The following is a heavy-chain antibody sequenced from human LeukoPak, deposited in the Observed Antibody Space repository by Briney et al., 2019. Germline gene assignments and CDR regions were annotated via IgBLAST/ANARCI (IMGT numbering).Heavy chain of an antibody. Sequence: PGGSLRLSCAASGFTFSSYWMGWVRQAPGKRLEWVANMNIDGSEKYYADSAKGRFTISRDNARNSVYLQMNSLRVEDTAVYYCARDRVEGNLLLDYWGKGPLVTVSS. CDR3: ARDRVEGNLLLDY. D-gene: IGHD1-26*01. J-gene: IGHJ4*02. CDR1: GFTFSSYW. CDR2: MNIDGSEK. V-gene: IGHV3-7*01.